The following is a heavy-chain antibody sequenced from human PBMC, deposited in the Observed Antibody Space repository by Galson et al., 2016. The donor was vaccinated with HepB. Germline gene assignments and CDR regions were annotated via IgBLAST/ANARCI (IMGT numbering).Heavy chain of an antibody. CDR3: ASLRFLEYLNDAFDI. CDR2: INPKSGDT. J-gene: IGHJ3*02. V-gene: IGHV1-2*06. CDR1: GFTFTAYY. Sequence: SVKVSCKASGFTFTAYYMHWVRQAPGQGLEWMGRINPKSGDTNYAHKFQGRVTLTRDTSISTAYMELSRLRSDDTAVYYCASLRFLEYLNDAFDIWGQGTMVTVSS. D-gene: IGHD3-3*01.